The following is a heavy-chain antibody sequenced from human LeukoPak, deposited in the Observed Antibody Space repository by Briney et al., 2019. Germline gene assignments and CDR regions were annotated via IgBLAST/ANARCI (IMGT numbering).Heavy chain of an antibody. Sequence: ASVKASCKASVYTFTSYYMHWVRQAPGQGLEWMGIINPSGGSTSYAQKFQGRVTMTRDTSTSTVYMELSSLRSEDTAVYYCAREDVAVDFGDWGQGTLVTVSS. J-gene: IGHJ4*02. CDR1: VYTFTSYY. CDR3: AREDVAVDFGD. CDR2: INPSGGST. V-gene: IGHV1-46*01. D-gene: IGHD6-19*01.